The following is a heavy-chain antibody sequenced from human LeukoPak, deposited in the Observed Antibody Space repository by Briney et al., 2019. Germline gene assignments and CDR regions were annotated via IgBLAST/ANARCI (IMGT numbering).Heavy chain of an antibody. V-gene: IGHV4-59*02. CDR3: SEGYFEPFDH. CDR1: GVSVSTSH. J-gene: IGHJ4*02. Sequence: PSETLSLTCNVSGVSVSTSHWNWIRQRPGKGLEWIGCLSYTGKTDYNPSLKSRVSISLGSSNNHFSLKLTSVTAADTAGYYCSEGYFEPFDHWGQGILVTVSS. CDR2: LSYTGKT. D-gene: IGHD2/OR15-2a*01.